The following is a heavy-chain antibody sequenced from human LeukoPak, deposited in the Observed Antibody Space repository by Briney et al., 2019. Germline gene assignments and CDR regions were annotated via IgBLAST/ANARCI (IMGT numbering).Heavy chain of an antibody. CDR3: AKDPAVVAAPPSFDP. CDR2: ISGSGGST. J-gene: IGHJ5*02. D-gene: IGHD2-15*01. V-gene: IGHV3-23*01. CDR1: GFTFSSYW. Sequence: GGSLRLSCVASGFTFSSYWMSWVRQAPGKGLEWVSAISGSGGSTYYADSVKGRFTISRDNSKNTLYLQMNSLRAEDTAVYYCAKDPAVVAAPPSFDPWGQGTLVTVSS.